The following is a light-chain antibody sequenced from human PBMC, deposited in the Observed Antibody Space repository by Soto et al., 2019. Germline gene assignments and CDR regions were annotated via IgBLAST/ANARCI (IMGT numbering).Light chain of an antibody. Sequence: DIKMTQSPSTLSASVGDRVTITCRASQSISSWLDWYQQKPGKAPKLLIYKASNLESGVPSRFSGSGSGTEFTLTISSLQPDDFATYYCQQYNSYPAFGQGTKVEIK. CDR3: QQYNSYPA. CDR1: QSISSW. CDR2: KAS. V-gene: IGKV1-5*03. J-gene: IGKJ1*01.